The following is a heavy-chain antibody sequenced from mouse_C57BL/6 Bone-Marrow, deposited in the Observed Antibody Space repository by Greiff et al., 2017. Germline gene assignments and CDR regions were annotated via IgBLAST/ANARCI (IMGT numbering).Heavy chain of an antibody. V-gene: IGHV14-4*01. CDR3: TRLGLFYWYFDV. Sequence: EVQLQQSGAELVRPGASVKLSCTASGFNIKDDYMHWVKQRPEQGLEWIGWIDPENGDTEYASKFQGKATITADTSSNTAYLQLSILTSEDTAVYYCTRLGLFYWYFDVWGTGTTVTVSS. CDR1: GFNIKDDY. D-gene: IGHD4-1*01. CDR2: IDPENGDT. J-gene: IGHJ1*03.